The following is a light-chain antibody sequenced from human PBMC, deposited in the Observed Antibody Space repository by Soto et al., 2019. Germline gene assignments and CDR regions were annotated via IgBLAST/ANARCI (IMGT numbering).Light chain of an antibody. V-gene: IGLV2-14*01. CDR1: TSDVGGYNS. CDR2: DVS. Sequence: QSVLTQPASVSGSPGQSITVSCTGTTSDVGGYNSVSWYQQHPGKVPKLMIYDVSNRPSGVSNRFSGSKSGNTASLTISGLQAEDEADYYCSSYTSSSTLAFGTGTKFTVL. CDR3: SSYTSSSTLA. J-gene: IGLJ1*01.